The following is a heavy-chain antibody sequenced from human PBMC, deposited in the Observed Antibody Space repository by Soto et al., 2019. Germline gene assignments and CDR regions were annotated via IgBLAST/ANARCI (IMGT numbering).Heavy chain of an antibody. CDR3: ARRLTTTVSALGY. V-gene: IGHV3-30*09. J-gene: IGHJ4*02. D-gene: IGHD4-4*01. CDR1: GFTFTSYA. CDR2: ISPDGVNK. Sequence: GGSLRLSCKASGFTFTSYAIHWVRQAPGKGLEWVSVISPDGVNKHSAESVRGRFVISRDNSKNTVHLEMNRLRLDDTAVYFCARRLTTTVSALGYWGQGSLVTVSS.